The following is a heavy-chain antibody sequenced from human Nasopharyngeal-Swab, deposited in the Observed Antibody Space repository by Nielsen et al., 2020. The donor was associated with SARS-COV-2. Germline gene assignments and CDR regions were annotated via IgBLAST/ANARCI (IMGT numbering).Heavy chain of an antibody. V-gene: IGHV4-34*01. J-gene: IGHJ4*02. CDR3: AKVKYYFDY. CDR1: GGSFSGYY. CDR2: INHSGST. Sequence: SETLSLTCAVYGGSFSGYYWSWIRQPPGKGLEWIGEINHSGSTNYNPSLKSRVTISVDTSKNQFSLKLSSVTAADTAVYYCAKVKYYFDYWGQGTLVTVSS.